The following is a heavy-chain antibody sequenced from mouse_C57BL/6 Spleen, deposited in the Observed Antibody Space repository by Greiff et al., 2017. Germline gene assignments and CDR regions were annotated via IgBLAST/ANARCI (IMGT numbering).Heavy chain of an antibody. Sequence: QVQLQQPGAELVMPGASVKLSCKASGYTFTSYWMHWVKQRPGQGLEWIGEIGPSDSYTNYNQKFKGESTLTVDKSSSTAYMQLSSLTSEDSAVYYCARSYCGSTSWLYYFDYWGQGTTLTVSS. D-gene: IGHD1-1*01. CDR1: GYTFTSYW. V-gene: IGHV1-69*01. CDR2: IGPSDSYT. CDR3: ARSYCGSTSWLYYFDY. J-gene: IGHJ2*01.